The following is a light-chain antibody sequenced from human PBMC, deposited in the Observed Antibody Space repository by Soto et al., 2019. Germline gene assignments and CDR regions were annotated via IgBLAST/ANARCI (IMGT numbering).Light chain of an antibody. V-gene: IGLV1-44*01. CDR1: SSNIGSHT. Sequence: QSALTQPPSASGTPGQRVSISCSGGSSNIGSHTVTWYQQLPGTAPRLLIYTNIQRPSGVPDRFSGSKSGTSASLAISGLQSEDEADYYCAAWDGSLNTWVFGGGTKLTVL. CDR2: TNI. J-gene: IGLJ3*02. CDR3: AAWDGSLNTWV.